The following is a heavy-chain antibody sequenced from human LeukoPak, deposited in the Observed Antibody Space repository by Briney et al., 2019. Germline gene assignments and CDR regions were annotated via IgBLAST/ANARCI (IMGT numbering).Heavy chain of an antibody. Sequence: PGGSLRLSCAASGFTFSSYAMSWVRQAPGKGLEWVSAISGSGGSTHYADSVKGRFTISRDNSKNTLYLQMNSLRAEDTAVYYCAKGVNGDYGIFDYWGQGTLVTVSS. CDR2: ISGSGGST. V-gene: IGHV3-23*01. D-gene: IGHD4-17*01. J-gene: IGHJ4*02. CDR1: GFTFSSYA. CDR3: AKGVNGDYGIFDY.